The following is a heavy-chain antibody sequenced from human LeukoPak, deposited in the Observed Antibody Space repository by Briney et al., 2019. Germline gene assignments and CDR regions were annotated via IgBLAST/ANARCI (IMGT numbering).Heavy chain of an antibody. CDR3: AKVKWSSSGALDY. CDR2: ISGSGGSA. D-gene: IGHD6-25*01. Sequence: GGSLRLSCTASGFTFSSYAMSWVRQAPGKGLEWVSAISGSGGSAYYADSVKGRFSISRDDSKNTLYLQMNSLRVEDTAIYYCAKVKWSSSGALDYWGQGTLVSVSS. V-gene: IGHV3-23*01. J-gene: IGHJ4*02. CDR1: GFTFSSYA.